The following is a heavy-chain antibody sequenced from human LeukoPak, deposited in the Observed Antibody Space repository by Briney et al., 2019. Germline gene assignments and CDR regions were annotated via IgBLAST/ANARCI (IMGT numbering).Heavy chain of an antibody. CDR1: GFTFADYA. D-gene: IGHD4-23*01. J-gene: IGHJ4*02. CDR2: IRSKAYGATT. CDR3: TRAPYGGNTLATY. Sequence: GGSLRLSCTASGFTFADYAMSWVRQAPGKGLEWVGFIRSKAYGATTEYAASVKGRFTISRDDSKSIAYLQMNSLKTEDTAVYYCTRAPYGGNTLATYWGQGTLVTVSS. V-gene: IGHV3-49*04.